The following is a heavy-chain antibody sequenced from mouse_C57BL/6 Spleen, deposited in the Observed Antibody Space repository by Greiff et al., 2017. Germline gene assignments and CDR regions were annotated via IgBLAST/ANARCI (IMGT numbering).Heavy chain of an antibody. D-gene: IGHD3-2*02. CDR3: AYQTAQALDD. V-gene: IGHV1-26*01. Sequence: VQLQQSGPELVKPGASVKISCKASGYTFTDYYMNWVKQSHGKSLEWIGDINPNNGGTSYNQKFKGKATLTVDKSSSTAYMELRSLTSEDSAVYYCAYQTAQALDDWGQGTTLTVSS. CDR2: INPNNGGT. J-gene: IGHJ2*01. CDR1: GYTFTDYY.